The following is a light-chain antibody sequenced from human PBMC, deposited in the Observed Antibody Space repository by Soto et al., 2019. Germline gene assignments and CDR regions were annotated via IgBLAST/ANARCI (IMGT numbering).Light chain of an antibody. J-gene: IGKJ4*01. CDR1: QIISSY. V-gene: IGKV1-39*01. CDR2: AAS. CDR3: QETYNSPRT. Sequence: DNQMNQTPSSVSASVGDRVTITCRASQIISSYLSWYQQKPGTAPKLLRYAASNLQSGVPSRFRGSGSGTDFTLTISGLQPEDSATYYCQETYNSPRTCGGGTKVEIK.